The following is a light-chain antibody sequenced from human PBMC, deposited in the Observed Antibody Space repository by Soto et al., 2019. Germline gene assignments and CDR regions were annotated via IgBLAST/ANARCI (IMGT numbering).Light chain of an antibody. CDR2: GPS. J-gene: IGKJ4*01. CDR1: QSVSNN. Sequence: EIVMTQSPATLSVSPGERATLSCRASQSVSNNLAWYQQKPGQAPRLLIYGPSTRATGIPARFSGSGSGTVFTLTFSSLPCEDFAVYYCQQYNNWPALTFGGGTKVEIK. CDR3: QQYNNWPALT. V-gene: IGKV3D-15*01.